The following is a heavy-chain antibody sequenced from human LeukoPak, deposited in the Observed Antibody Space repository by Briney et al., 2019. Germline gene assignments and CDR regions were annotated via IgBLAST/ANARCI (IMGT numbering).Heavy chain of an antibody. CDR2: IYYSGST. CDR3: AGDLRWSFFDY. J-gene: IGHJ4*02. D-gene: IGHD2-15*01. Sequence: SETLSLTCTVSGGSISSSSYYWGWIRQPPGKGLEWIGSIYYSGSTYYNPSLKSRVTISVDTSKNQFSLKLSSVTAADTAVYYCAGDLRWSFFDYWGQGTLVTVSS. V-gene: IGHV4-39*07. CDR1: GGSISSSSYY.